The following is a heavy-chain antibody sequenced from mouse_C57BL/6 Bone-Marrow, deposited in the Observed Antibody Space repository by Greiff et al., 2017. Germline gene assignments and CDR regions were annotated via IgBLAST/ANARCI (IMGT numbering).Heavy chain of an antibody. CDR1: GYTFTSYW. J-gene: IGHJ4*01. CDR3: ARVVYYPSYAMDY. CDR2: IDPSYSYT. Sequence: QVQLQQPGAELVKPGASVTLSCKASGYTFTSYWMQWVKQRPGQGLEWIGEIDPSYSYTNYNQKFKGKATLTVDTSSSTAYMQLSSLTSEDSAVYYCARVVYYPSYAMDYWGQGTSVTVSS. V-gene: IGHV1-50*01. D-gene: IGHD1-1*01.